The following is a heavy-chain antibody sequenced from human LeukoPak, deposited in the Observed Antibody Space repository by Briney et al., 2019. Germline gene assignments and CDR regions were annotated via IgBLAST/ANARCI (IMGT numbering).Heavy chain of an antibody. CDR2: NNSDGSST. CDR1: GFTFSSYW. CDR3: ARELQYDLWSGSDAFDI. D-gene: IGHD3-3*01. V-gene: IGHV3-74*01. Sequence: GLSLRLSCAASGFTFSSYWMHWVRQAPGKGLVWVSRNNSDGSSTSYADSVKGRFTISRDNAKHTLYLQMNSLRAEDTAVYYCARELQYDLWSGSDAFDIWGQGTMVTVSS. J-gene: IGHJ3*02.